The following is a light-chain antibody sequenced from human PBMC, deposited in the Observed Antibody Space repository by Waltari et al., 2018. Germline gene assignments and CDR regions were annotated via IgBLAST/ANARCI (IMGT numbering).Light chain of an antibody. CDR3: GTWDSSLSGAV. V-gene: IGLV2-14*02. CDR2: EGN. J-gene: IGLJ7*01. CDR1: HSNVGSYNL. Sequence: QSALTQPASVSGSPGQSITISCTGFHSNVGSYNLVSWYQKHPGKAPKLLIYEGNRRPSGVSNRFSGSKSGTSATLDITGLQAGDEADYYCGTWDSSLSGAVFGGGTHLTVL.